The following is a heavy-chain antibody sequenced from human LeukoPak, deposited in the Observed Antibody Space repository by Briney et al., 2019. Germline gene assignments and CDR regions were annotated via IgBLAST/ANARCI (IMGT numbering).Heavy chain of an antibody. J-gene: IGHJ5*02. CDR1: GGSISGYY. CDR3: ARLPVDGHNNNLFDP. Sequence: PSGALSLTCTVSGGSISGYYGSWVRQPPGEGVEWRAYIHYSRATKFNPSLKSRLTISEDMSKNQSSLRLSSVTAAHPAMYYCARLPVDGHNNNLFDPWGQETLLTVSS. D-gene: IGHD5-24*01. CDR2: IHYSRAT. V-gene: IGHV4-59*08.